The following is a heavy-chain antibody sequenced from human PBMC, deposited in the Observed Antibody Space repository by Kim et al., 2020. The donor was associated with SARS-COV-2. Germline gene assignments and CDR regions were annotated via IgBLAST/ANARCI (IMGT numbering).Heavy chain of an antibody. CDR1: GGSISSSSYY. CDR2: IYYSGST. CDR3: ARHGKWLSEAQDY. J-gene: IGHJ4*02. D-gene: IGHD3-22*01. Sequence: SETLSLTCTVSGGSISSSSYYWGWIRQPPGKGLEWIGSIYYSGSTYYNPSLKSRVTIPVDTSKNQFSLKLSSVTAADTAVYYCARHGKWLSEAQDYWGQGTLVTVSS. V-gene: IGHV4-39*01.